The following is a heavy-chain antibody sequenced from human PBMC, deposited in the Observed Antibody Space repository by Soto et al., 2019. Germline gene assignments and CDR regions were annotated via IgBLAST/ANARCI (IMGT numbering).Heavy chain of an antibody. V-gene: IGHV3-30-3*01. CDR3: ARDVFQEDV. CDR1: GFTFSSYA. Sequence: QVQLVESGGGVVQPGRSLRLSCAASGFTFSSYAMHWVRQAPGKGLEWVAVILSDGSNKWYVDSVKGRFTISRDNSKKTVDLEMNSLRAEDTAVYYCARDVFQEDVWGQGTTVTVSS. J-gene: IGHJ6*02. CDR2: ILSDGSNK.